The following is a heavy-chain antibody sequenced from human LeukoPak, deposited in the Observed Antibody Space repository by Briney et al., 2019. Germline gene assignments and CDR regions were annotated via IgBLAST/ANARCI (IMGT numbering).Heavy chain of an antibody. CDR1: GGSIRSYY. Sequence: SETLSLTCTVSGGSIRSYYWSWIRQPPGKGLEWIGYIYYSGSTNYNPSLKSRVTISVDTSKNQFSLKLSSVTAADTAVYYCAREGYRGYSWSRPIDYGGQGTLVTVYS. CDR2: IYYSGST. CDR3: AREGYRGYSWSRPIDY. J-gene: IGHJ4*02. V-gene: IGHV4-59*12. D-gene: IGHD5-18*01.